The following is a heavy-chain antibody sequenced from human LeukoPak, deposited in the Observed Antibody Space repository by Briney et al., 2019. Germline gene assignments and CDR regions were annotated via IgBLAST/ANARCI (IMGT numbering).Heavy chain of an antibody. Sequence: SETLSLTCTVSGGSISSYYWSWIRQPPGKGLEWIGSIYHSGSTYYNPSLKSRVTISVDTSKNQFSLKLSSVTAADTAVYYCARVNYYYYMDVWGKGTTVTVSS. V-gene: IGHV4-38-2*02. CDR1: GGSISSYY. CDR3: ARVNYYYYMDV. CDR2: IYHSGST. J-gene: IGHJ6*03.